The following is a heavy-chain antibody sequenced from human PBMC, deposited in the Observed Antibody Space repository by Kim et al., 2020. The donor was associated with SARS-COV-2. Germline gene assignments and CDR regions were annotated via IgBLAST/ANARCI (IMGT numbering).Heavy chain of an antibody. CDR2: INHSGST. Sequence: SETLSLTCAVYGGSFSGYYWSWIRQPPGKGLEWIGEINHSGSTNYNPSLKSRVTISVDTSKNQFSLKLSSVTAADTAVYYCARAGYSSSWEGYSSGWYVSPFDYWGQGTLVTVSS. D-gene: IGHD6-19*01. CDR3: ARAGYSSSWEGYSSGWYVSPFDY. V-gene: IGHV4-34*01. J-gene: IGHJ4*02. CDR1: GGSFSGYY.